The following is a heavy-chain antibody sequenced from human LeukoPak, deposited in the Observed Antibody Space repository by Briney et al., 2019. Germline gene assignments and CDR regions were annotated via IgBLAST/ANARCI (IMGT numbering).Heavy chain of an antibody. D-gene: IGHD3-10*01. Sequence: SETLSLTCTVSGGSISSSSYYWGWIRQPPGKGLEWIGSIYYSGSTYYNPSLKRRVTISVDTSKNQFSLKLSSVTAADTAVYYCAREPLYGSGTGGWFDPWGQGTLVTVSS. J-gene: IGHJ5*02. CDR3: AREPLYGSGTGGWFDP. V-gene: IGHV4-39*07. CDR2: IYYSGST. CDR1: GGSISSSSYY.